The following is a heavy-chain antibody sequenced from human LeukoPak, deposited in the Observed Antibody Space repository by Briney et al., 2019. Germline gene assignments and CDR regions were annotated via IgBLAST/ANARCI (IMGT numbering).Heavy chain of an antibody. CDR2: IWYDGSNK. Sequence: GGSLRLSCAASGFTFSNAWMSWVRQAPGKGLEWVAVIWYDGSNKYYADSVKGRFTISRDNSKNTLYLQMNSLRAEDTAVYYCARGNGDYGGWFDPWGQGTLVTVSS. V-gene: IGHV3-33*08. J-gene: IGHJ5*02. CDR1: GFTFSNAW. D-gene: IGHD4-17*01. CDR3: ARGNGDYGGWFDP.